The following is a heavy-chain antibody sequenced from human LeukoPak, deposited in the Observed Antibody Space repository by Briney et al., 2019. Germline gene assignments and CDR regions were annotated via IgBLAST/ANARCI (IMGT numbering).Heavy chain of an antibody. CDR2: INHSGST. Sequence: SETLSLACAVYGGSFSGYYWSWIRQPPGKGLEWIGEINHSGSTNYNPSLKSRVTISVDTSKNQFSLKLSSVTAADTAVYYCARGTYDYVWGSYRPNLKFDYWGQGTLVTVSS. J-gene: IGHJ4*02. D-gene: IGHD3-16*02. CDR1: GGSFSGYY. V-gene: IGHV4-34*01. CDR3: ARGTYDYVWGSYRPNLKFDY.